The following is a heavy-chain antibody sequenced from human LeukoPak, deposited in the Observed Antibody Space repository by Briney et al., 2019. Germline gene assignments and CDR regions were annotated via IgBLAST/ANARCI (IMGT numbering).Heavy chain of an antibody. CDR1: GGSFSGYY. V-gene: IGHV4-34*01. CDR3: ARGRVVVDGGYSYGSFDY. D-gene: IGHD5-18*01. CDR2: INHSGST. J-gene: IGHJ4*02. Sequence: PSETLSLTCAVYGGSFSGYYWSWIRQPPGKGLEWIGEINHSGSTNYNPSLKSRVTISVDTSKDQFSLKLSSVTAADTAVYYCARGRVVVDGGYSYGSFDYWGQGTLVTVSS.